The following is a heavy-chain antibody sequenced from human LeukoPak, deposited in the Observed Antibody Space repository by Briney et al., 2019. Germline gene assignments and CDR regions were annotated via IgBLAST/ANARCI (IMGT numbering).Heavy chain of an antibody. CDR2: IYSSGVT. V-gene: IGHV4-4*07. J-gene: IGHJ3*02. CDR3: ARGPRSATAEAFDI. D-gene: IGHD2-15*01. Sequence: SETLSLTCTTSGDFIINYYWTWIRQPAGKGLEWIGRIYSSGVTNYNPSLKSRVTLSVDTSKNHLSLEMNSVTAAYTAVYHCARGPRSATAEAFDIWGQGTMVTVSS. CDR1: GDFIINYY.